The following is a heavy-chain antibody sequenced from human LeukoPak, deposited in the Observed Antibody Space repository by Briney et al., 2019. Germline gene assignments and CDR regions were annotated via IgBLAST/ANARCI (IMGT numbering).Heavy chain of an antibody. D-gene: IGHD6-13*01. CDR2: INPNSGGT. CDR1: GYTFTGYY. J-gene: IGHJ5*02. V-gene: IGHV1-2*06. Sequence: ASVKVSCKASGYTFTGYYMHWVRQAPGQGLEWMGRINPNSGGTNYAQKFQGRVTMTRDTSISTDYMELSRLRSDDTAVYYCARDRGEMGIAAESGDPWGQGTLVTVSS. CDR3: ARDRGEMGIAAESGDP.